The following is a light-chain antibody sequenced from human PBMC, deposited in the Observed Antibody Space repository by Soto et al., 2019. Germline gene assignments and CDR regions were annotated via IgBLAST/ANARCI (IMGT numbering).Light chain of an antibody. CDR3: HQRQSWPRT. J-gene: IGKJ1*01. V-gene: IGKV3-11*01. Sequence: IVLTQSPATLSSFPGGRVTLSCRASQYINTRLAWYQHRPGQAPRLLIYQTSIRAAGIPARFSASGTGTDFTLTISDVQPEDFAVYYCHQRQSWPRTFGQGTKVDIK. CDR1: QYINTR. CDR2: QTS.